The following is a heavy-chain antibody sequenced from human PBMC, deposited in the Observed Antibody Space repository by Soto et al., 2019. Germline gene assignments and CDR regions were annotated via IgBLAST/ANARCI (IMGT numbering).Heavy chain of an antibody. J-gene: IGHJ2*01. Sequence: QVQLVQSGAEVKKPGSSVKVSCKASGGTFSSYTISWVRQAPGQGLEWMGRIIPVLGIANYAQKFQGRVTITEDKSKSTAYMELSSLRSDEPPVLCGVRDFHSSDWYFDLWGRGTLVTVSS. V-gene: IGHV1-69*08. CDR3: VRDFHSSDWYFDL. CDR1: GGTFSSYT. CDR2: IIPVLGIA. D-gene: IGHD6-19*01.